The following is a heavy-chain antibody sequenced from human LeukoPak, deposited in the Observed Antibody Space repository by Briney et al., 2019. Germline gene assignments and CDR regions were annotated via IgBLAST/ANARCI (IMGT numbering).Heavy chain of an antibody. CDR1: GFTFSNYA. Sequence: GASLRLSCAASGFTFSNYAMSWVRQAPGKGLEWVSAITGSGGNTYYADSVKGRFTISRDNSKNTLYLQMNSLRAEDTAVYYCAREVLWFGELTSYGMDVWGKGTTVTVSS. CDR2: ITGSGGNT. V-gene: IGHV3-23*01. CDR3: AREVLWFGELTSYGMDV. J-gene: IGHJ6*04. D-gene: IGHD3-10*01.